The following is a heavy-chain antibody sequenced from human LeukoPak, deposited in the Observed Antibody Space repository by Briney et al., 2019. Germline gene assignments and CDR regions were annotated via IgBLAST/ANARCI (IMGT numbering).Heavy chain of an antibody. CDR3: VNLGYSD. CDR1: GFSFSAAW. J-gene: IGHJ4*02. Sequence: GGSLRLSCAASGFSFSAAWMTWVRQAPGKGLEWVANIKNDGSDKYYVDSVKGRFTLSRDNAKNSVYLQMNSLRVEDTAVYYCVNLGYSDGGQGTLVTVSS. CDR2: IKNDGSDK. D-gene: IGHD5-12*01. V-gene: IGHV3-7*01.